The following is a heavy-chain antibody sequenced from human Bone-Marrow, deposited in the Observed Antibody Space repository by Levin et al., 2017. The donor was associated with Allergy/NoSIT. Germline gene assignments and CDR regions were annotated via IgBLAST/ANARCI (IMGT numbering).Heavy chain of an antibody. CDR2: ISYDGSNK. Sequence: GGSLRLSCAASGFTFSSYAMHWVRQAPGKGLEWVAVISYDGSNKYYADSVKGRFTISRDNSKNTLYLQMNSLRAEDTAVYYCARGFRVVVYALSGNAFDIWGQGTMVTVSS. V-gene: IGHV3-30-3*01. CDR3: ARGFRVVVYALSGNAFDI. CDR1: GFTFSSYA. J-gene: IGHJ3*02. D-gene: IGHD2-8*02.